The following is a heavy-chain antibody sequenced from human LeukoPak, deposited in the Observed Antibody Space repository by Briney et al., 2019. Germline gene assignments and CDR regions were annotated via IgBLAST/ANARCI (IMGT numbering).Heavy chain of an antibody. CDR1: GFTFSSYA. CDR3: ATDYSYGSGSYYNRFDN. V-gene: IGHV3-23*01. Sequence: AGGSLRLSCAASGFTFSSYAMSWVRQAPGKGLEWVSAISGSGGSTYYADSVKGRFTISRDNSMNTLYLQMNSLRADDTAVYYCATDYSYGSGSYYNRFDNWGQGTLVTVSS. D-gene: IGHD3-10*01. J-gene: IGHJ4*02. CDR2: ISGSGGST.